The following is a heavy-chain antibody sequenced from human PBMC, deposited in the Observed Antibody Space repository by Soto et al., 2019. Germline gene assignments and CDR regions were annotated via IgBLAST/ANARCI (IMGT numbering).Heavy chain of an antibody. V-gene: IGHV4-59*01. CDR1: GVSISSSY. CDR3: ARGGNRYSNTASGVGGFDF. Sequence: PSETLFLTCTVSGVSISSSYWSWIRQSPGTGLEWIGYIYYTGTTNYNPSLKRRVTISLDTAKNQFSLNVNSLTTADTAVYFCARGGNRYSNTASGVGGFDFWGQGTLVTVSS. CDR2: IYYTGTT. D-gene: IGHD5-12*01. J-gene: IGHJ4*02.